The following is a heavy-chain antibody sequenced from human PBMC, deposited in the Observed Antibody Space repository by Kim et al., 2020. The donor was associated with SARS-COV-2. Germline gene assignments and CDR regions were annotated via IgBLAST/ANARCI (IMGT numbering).Heavy chain of an antibody. CDR1: GGSFSEDK. D-gene: IGHD2-8*02. J-gene: IGHJ6*02. CDR2: INHSGGT. V-gene: IGHV4-34*01. Sequence: SETLSLTCAVYGGSFSEDKWSWIRQAPGKGLEWIGEINHSGGTNLSPSLKSRLTISVDTSKSQFSLRLKSMTATDTAVYYCARGRAGVVPAPVLGVGPYYDFYALDIWGRGTPVAVSS. CDR3: ARGRAGVVPAPVLGVGPYYDFYALDI.